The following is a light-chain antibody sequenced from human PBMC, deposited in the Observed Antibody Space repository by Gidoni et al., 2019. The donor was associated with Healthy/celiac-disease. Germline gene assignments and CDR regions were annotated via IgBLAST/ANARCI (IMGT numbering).Light chain of an antibody. J-gene: IGKJ4*01. Sequence: DIQMTPSPSSLSASVGDRVTTTCRASQSISSYLNWYQQKPGKAPKLLIYAASSLQSGVSPRFSGSGSGTDFTFTISSLQPEDFATYYCQQSYSTPPTCGGXTKVEIK. CDR3: QQSYSTPPT. CDR2: AAS. V-gene: IGKV1-39*01. CDR1: QSISSY.